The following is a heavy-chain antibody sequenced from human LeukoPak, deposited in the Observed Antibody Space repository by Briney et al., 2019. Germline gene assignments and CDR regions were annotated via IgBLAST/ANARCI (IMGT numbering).Heavy chain of an antibody. V-gene: IGHV4-4*07. J-gene: IGHJ5*02. Sequence: SETLSLTCTVSGGSISSYYWSWIRQPAGKGLEWIGRIYTSGSTNYNPSLKSRVTMSVDTSKNQFSLKLSSVTAADTAVYYCARDLYRGYSYGYGNWFDPWGQGTLVTVSS. CDR3: ARDLYRGYSYGYGNWFDP. D-gene: IGHD5-18*01. CDR2: IYTSGST. CDR1: GGSISSYY.